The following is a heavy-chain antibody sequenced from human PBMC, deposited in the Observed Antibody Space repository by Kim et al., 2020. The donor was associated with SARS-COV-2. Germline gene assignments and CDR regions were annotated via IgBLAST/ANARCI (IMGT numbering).Heavy chain of an antibody. Sequence: EQQLQGRVTMTANTSTSTAYMELRSLRSDDTAVYYCARDWAAAAGTFDYWGQGTLVTVSS. J-gene: IGHJ4*02. D-gene: IGHD6-13*01. CDR3: ARDWAAAAGTFDY. V-gene: IGHV1-18*01.